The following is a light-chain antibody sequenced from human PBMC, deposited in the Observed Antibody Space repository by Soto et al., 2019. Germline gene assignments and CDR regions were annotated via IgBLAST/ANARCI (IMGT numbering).Light chain of an antibody. CDR1: QSITNC. CDR2: DAS. V-gene: IGKV1-5*03. J-gene: IGKJ2*01. Sequence: DIQMTQSPSTLSASVGDRVTITRRASQSITNCLAWYQQKPGKAPKLLIFDASSLRSGVPSRFSGSGSGTEFTLTISSLQPEDFATYYCQQHNPYSPYTFGQGTKLEI. CDR3: QQHNPYSPYT.